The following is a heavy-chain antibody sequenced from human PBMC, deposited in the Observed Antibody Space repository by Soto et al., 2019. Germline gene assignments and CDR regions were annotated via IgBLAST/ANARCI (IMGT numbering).Heavy chain of an antibody. J-gene: IGHJ4*02. CDR3: ARPPHYYGSGSYYMV. CDR1: GYSFTSYW. D-gene: IGHD3-10*01. V-gene: IGHV5-51*01. CDR2: IYPGDSDT. Sequence: EVQLVQSGAEVKKPGESLKISCKGSGYSFTSYWIGWVRQMPGKGLEWMGIIYPGDSDTRYSPSFQGQVTISADKSIRTAYLQWSSLKASDTAMYYCARPPHYYGSGSYYMVWGQGTLVTVSS.